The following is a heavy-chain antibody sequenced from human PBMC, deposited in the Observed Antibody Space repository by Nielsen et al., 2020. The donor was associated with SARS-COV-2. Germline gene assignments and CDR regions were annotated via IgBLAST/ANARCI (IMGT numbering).Heavy chain of an antibody. Sequence: GESLKISCSASGFTFSSYAMDWVRQAPGKGLEYVSAISSNGGSTYYADSVKGRFTISRDNSKNTLYLQMSSLRAEDTAVYYCVKDREYDYVWGSYRPEYWGQGTLVTVSS. CDR2: ISSNGGST. D-gene: IGHD3-16*02. V-gene: IGHV3-64D*09. CDR1: GFTFSSYA. CDR3: VKDREYDYVWGSYRPEY. J-gene: IGHJ4*02.